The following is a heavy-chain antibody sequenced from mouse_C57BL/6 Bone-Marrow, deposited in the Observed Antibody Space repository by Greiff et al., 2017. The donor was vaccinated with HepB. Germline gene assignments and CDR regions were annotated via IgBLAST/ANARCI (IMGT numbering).Heavy chain of an antibody. J-gene: IGHJ2*01. D-gene: IGHD1-1*01. CDR3: ARLTYYATGLHFDY. V-gene: IGHV5-12*01. CDR1: GFTFSDYY. Sequence: DVMLVESGGGLVQPGGSLKLSCAASGFTFSDYYMYWVRQTPEKRLEWVAYISNGGGSTYYPDTVKGRFTISRDNAKITLYLQMSRLKSEDTAMYYCARLTYYATGLHFDYWGQGTTLTVSS. CDR2: ISNGGGST.